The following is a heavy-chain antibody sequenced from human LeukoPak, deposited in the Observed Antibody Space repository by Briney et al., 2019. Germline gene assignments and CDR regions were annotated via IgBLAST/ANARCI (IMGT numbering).Heavy chain of an antibody. V-gene: IGHV3-9*01. J-gene: IGHJ6*02. CDR1: GFTFDDYA. CDR3: AKDRGGVVPAAMDATLKYYYYGMDV. CDR2: ISWNSGSI. Sequence: GRSLRLSCAASGFTFDDYAMHWVRQAPGKGLEWVSGISWNSGSIGYANSVKGRFTISRDNAKNSLYLQMNSLRAEDTALYYCAKDRGGVVPAAMDATLKYYYYGMDVWGQGTTVTVSS. D-gene: IGHD2-2*01.